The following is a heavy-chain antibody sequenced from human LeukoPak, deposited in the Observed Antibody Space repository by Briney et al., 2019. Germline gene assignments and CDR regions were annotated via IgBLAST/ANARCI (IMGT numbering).Heavy chain of an antibody. CDR2: INHEGTEK. D-gene: IGHD2/OR15-2a*01. CDR1: GFTFTTNW. V-gene: IGHV3-7*01. Sequence: PGESLRLSCEASSGFTFTTNWMAWVRQAPGKGPEWVATINHEGTEKNYVDSVRGRFTVSRDNAKDSLSLQMNSLRAEDTAVYYCGRYLYAYGLDVWGLGTTVTVSS. CDR3: GRYLYAYGLDV. J-gene: IGHJ6*02.